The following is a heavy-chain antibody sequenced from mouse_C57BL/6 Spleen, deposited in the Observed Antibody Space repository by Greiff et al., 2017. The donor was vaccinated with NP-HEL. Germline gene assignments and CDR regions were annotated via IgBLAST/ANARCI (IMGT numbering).Heavy chain of an antibody. CDR1: GFTFSDYG. CDR2: ISSGSSTI. D-gene: IGHD1-1*01. J-gene: IGHJ2*01. V-gene: IGHV5-17*01. CDR3: ARPDYYGSSPFDY. Sequence: EVQGVESGGGLVKPGGSLKLSCAASGFTFSDYGMHWVRQAPEKGLEWVAYISSGSSTIYYADTVKGRFTISRDNAKNTLFLQLTSLRSEDTAMYYCARPDYYGSSPFDYWGQGTTLTVSS.